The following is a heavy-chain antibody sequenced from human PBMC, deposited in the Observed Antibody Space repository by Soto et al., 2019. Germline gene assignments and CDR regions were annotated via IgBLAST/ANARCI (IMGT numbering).Heavy chain of an antibody. J-gene: IGHJ4*02. D-gene: IGHD2-21*02. Sequence: GGSLRLSCAASGFTFSSYGMHWVRQAPGKGLEWVAVISYDGSNKYYADSVKGRFTISRDNSKNTLYLQMNSLRAEDTAVYYCAILSSKAYCGGDCYSSEGHWGQGTLVTVSS. CDR3: AILSSKAYCGGDCYSSEGH. CDR1: GFTFSSYG. V-gene: IGHV3-30*03. CDR2: ISYDGSNK.